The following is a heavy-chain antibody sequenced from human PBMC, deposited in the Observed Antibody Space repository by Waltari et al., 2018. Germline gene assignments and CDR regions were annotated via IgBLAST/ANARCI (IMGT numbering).Heavy chain of an antibody. CDR3: ARAPLREFWSGYAFDI. J-gene: IGHJ3*02. Sequence: QVQLQESGPGLVKPSQTLSLTCTVSGGSISSGSYYWSWIRQPAGKGLEWIGRSYTSGSTNYNPSLKSRVTISVDTSKNQFSLKLSSVTAADTAAYYCARAPLREFWSGYAFDIWGQGTMVTVSS. D-gene: IGHD3-3*01. CDR2: SYTSGST. V-gene: IGHV4-61*02. CDR1: GGSISSGSYY.